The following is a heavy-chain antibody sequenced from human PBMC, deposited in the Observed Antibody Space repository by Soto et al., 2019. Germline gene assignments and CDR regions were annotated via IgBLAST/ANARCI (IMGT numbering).Heavy chain of an antibody. Sequence: SETLSLTCSVSGASVSSTSYYWGWIRQPPGMGLQWIGSLHYSGSIDYSPSLKGRVSMSLDTSKNQVPLRLSSVTAADTAVYYCGRHSHMLNNWFDPWGQGTLVTVSS. V-gene: IGHV4-39*01. CDR3: GRHSHMLNNWFDP. J-gene: IGHJ5*02. D-gene: IGHD3-10*02. CDR1: GASVSSTSYY. CDR2: LHYSGSI.